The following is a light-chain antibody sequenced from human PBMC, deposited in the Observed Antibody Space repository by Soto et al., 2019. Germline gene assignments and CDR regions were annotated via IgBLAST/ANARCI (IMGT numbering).Light chain of an antibody. CDR1: QSICSN. J-gene: IGKJ1*01. Sequence: EVVMAQSPATLSVSPGERATLSCRASQSICSNLAWYQQKPGQAPRLLIYAASIRATDFPARFSGSGSGTEFTLTISGLQSDDFAVYFCQQYNNWPPWTFGHGTKVDIK. V-gene: IGKV3-15*01. CDR3: QQYNNWPPWT. CDR2: AAS.